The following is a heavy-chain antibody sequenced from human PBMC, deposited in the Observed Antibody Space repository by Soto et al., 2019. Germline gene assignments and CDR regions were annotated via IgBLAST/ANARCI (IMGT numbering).Heavy chain of an antibody. CDR2: IKQDGSEK. J-gene: IGHJ4*02. Sequence: EVQLVESGGGLVQPEGSLRLSCAASGFTFSSYWMSWVRQAPGKGLEWVANIKQDGSEKYYVDSVKGRFTISRDNAKNSLYLQMNSLRAEDTAVYYCARQWIGYDYGNFDYWGQGTLVTVSS. V-gene: IGHV3-7*01. CDR3: ARQWIGYDYGNFDY. D-gene: IGHD5-12*01. CDR1: GFTFSSYW.